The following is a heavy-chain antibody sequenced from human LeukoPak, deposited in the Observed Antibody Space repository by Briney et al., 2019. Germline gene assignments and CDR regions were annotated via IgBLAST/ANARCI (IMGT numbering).Heavy chain of an antibody. Sequence: GGSLRLSCAASGFTFRTYIMTWVRQAPGKGLEWVSAISGSGGSTYYADSVKGRFTISRDNSKNTLYLQMNSLRAEDTAIYYCAKEEGFDYWGQGTLVTVSS. J-gene: IGHJ4*02. CDR3: AKEEGFDY. CDR2: ISGSGGST. V-gene: IGHV3-23*01. CDR1: GFTFRTYI.